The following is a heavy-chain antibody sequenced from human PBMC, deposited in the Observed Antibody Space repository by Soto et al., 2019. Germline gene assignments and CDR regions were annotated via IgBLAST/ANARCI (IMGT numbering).Heavy chain of an antibody. CDR2: IYPGDSDT. CDR1: GYSFTSYW. CDR3: AGSRITIFGVVDDWFDP. Sequence: PGESLKISCKGSGYSFTSYWIGWARQMPGKGLEWMGIIYPGDSDTRYSPSFQGQVTISADKSISTAYLQWSSLKASDAAMYYCAGSRITIFGVVDDWFDPWGQGTLVTVSS. V-gene: IGHV5-51*01. D-gene: IGHD3-3*01. J-gene: IGHJ5*02.